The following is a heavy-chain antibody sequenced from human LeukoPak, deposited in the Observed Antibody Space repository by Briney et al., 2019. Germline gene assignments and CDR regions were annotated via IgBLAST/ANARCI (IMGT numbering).Heavy chain of an antibody. J-gene: IGHJ5*02. Sequence: SQTLSLTCAISGDSVTSDSVAWNWKTQSPSRGLEWLGRSYYRSKWYNAFAVSVKVRVAFYPATSRKQLSPPLHSVTPEDTAVYYGARGGGAWFGELPDNWFDPWGQGTLVTVSS. CDR3: ARGGGAWFGELPDNWFDP. V-gene: IGHV6-1*01. D-gene: IGHD3-10*01. CDR1: GDSVTSDSVA. CDR2: SYYRSKWYN.